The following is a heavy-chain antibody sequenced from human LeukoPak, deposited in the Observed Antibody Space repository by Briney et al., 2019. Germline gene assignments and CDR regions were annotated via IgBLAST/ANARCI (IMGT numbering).Heavy chain of an antibody. Sequence: SETLSLTCTVSGGSINSYYWGWIRQPPGKGLEWIGSIYYSGSTYYNPSLKSRVTISVDTSKNQFSLKLSSVTAADTAVYYCARALYDSSGYYYFDYWGQGTLVTVSS. D-gene: IGHD3-22*01. CDR3: ARALYDSSGYYYFDY. J-gene: IGHJ4*02. V-gene: IGHV4-39*07. CDR1: GGSINSYY. CDR2: IYYSGST.